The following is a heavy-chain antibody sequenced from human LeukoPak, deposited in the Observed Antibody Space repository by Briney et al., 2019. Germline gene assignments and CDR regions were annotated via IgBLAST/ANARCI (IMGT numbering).Heavy chain of an antibody. Sequence: ASVKVSCKASGYTFTGYYLHWVRQGPGQGLEWMGWINPKSGGTNFAQKFQGRVTMTRDTSISTAYMELSRLRSDDTAVYYCARDRQLGDNWFDPWGQGTLVTVSS. CDR1: GYTFTGYY. V-gene: IGHV1-2*02. J-gene: IGHJ5*02. D-gene: IGHD3-3*01. CDR3: ARDRQLGDNWFDP. CDR2: INPKSGGT.